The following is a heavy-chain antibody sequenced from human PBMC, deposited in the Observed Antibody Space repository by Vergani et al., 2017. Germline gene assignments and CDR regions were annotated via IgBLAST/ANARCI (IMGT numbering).Heavy chain of an antibody. J-gene: IGHJ6*02. CDR1: RFDFSDYY. D-gene: IGHD3-16*01. V-gene: IGHV3-66*02. CDR3: AKSLRAYGMDV. Sequence: EVQLLESGGGLVKPGGSLSLPCAASRFDFSDYYMSWIRQAPGKGLEWVSVIYSGGSTYYADSVKGRFTISRDNSKNTLYLQMNSLRAEDTAVYYCAKSLRAYGMDVWGQGTTVTVSS. CDR2: IYSGGST.